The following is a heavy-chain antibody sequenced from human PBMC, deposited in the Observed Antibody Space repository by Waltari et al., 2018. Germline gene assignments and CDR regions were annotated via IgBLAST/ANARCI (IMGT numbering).Heavy chain of an antibody. CDR2: IISSSSTI. Sequence: EVQLVESGGGLVQPGGSLRLSCAASGFTFSSYSMNWVRQAPGKGLEGCAYIISSSSTIYYADSVKGRFTISRDNAKNSLYLQMNSLRAEDTAVYYCARGGSSWYFDYWGQGTLVTVSS. CDR3: ARGGSSWYFDY. J-gene: IGHJ4*02. D-gene: IGHD6-13*01. V-gene: IGHV3-48*01. CDR1: GFTFSSYS.